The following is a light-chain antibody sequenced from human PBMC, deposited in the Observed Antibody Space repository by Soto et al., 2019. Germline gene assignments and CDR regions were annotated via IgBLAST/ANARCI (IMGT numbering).Light chain of an antibody. J-gene: IGKJ1*01. CDR1: QSVRGNY. CDR2: YAH. Sequence: VLRQSLATRGWCTGEKVTLSCGASQSVRGNYLAWYQQRPVLSPRLLIFYAHAGAPGAPDRCSGSGSGTDFTLTINGLEPEDSAVYYCQQSGSSPRTFGQVTKV. V-gene: IGKV3D-20*01. CDR3: QQSGSSPRT.